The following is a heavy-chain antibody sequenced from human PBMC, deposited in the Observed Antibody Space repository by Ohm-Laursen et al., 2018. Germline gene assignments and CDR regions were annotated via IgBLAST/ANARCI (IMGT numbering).Heavy chain of an antibody. Sequence: SLRLSCAASGFTFSHYWMHWVRQPPGEGLVWVSRIKSDGTTMYADFVRGRFTPSRDNERNTLDLQMNGLTVEDTAVFYCAKGTAYQLLSHNWVDSWGQGTLVTVSS. J-gene: IGHJ5*01. CDR1: GFTFSHYW. CDR3: AKGTAYQLLSHNWVDS. CDR2: IKSDGTT. V-gene: IGHV3-74*03. D-gene: IGHD2-2*01.